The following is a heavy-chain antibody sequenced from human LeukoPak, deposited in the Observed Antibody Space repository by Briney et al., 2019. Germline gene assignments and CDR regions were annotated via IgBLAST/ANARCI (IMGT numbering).Heavy chain of an antibody. CDR2: IYYSGST. V-gene: IGHV4-39*07. J-gene: IGHJ5*02. CDR1: GGSISSSNYY. CDR3: ARAVTMIRGVYGQNWFDP. Sequence: RPSETLSLTCTVSGGSISSSNYYWGWIRQPPGKGLEWIGSIYYSGSTYYNPSLKSRVTISVDTSKNQFSLKLSSVTAADTAVYYCARAVTMIRGVYGQNWFDPWGQGALVTVSS. D-gene: IGHD3-10*01.